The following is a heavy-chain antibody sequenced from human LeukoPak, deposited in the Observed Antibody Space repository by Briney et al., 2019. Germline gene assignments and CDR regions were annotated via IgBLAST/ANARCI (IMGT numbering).Heavy chain of an antibody. D-gene: IGHD6-13*01. J-gene: IGHJ4*02. Sequence: GGSLRLSCEASGFTFSSYAMSWVRQAPGKGLEWVSGISGSGGSTNYADSVRGRFTISRDNSKNTLYLQMNSLRAEDTAVYYCAELPSSTWNYFDSWGQGTLVTVSS. CDR2: ISGSGGST. V-gene: IGHV3-23*01. CDR3: AELPSSTWNYFDS. CDR1: GFTFSSYA.